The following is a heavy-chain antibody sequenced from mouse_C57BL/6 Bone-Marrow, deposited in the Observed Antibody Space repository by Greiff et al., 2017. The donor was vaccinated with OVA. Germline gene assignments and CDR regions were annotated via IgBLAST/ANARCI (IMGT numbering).Heavy chain of an antibody. CDR1: GFTFSDYG. D-gene: IGHD1-1*01. CDR3: ARPGYYYGSLQDWYFDV. V-gene: IGHV5-17*01. Sequence: EVMLVESGGGLVKPGGSLKLSCAASGFTFSDYGMHWVRQAPEKGLEWVAYISSGSSTIYYADTVKGRFTISRDNAKNTLFLQMTSLRSEDTAMYYCARPGYYYGSLQDWYFDVWGTGTTVTVSS. J-gene: IGHJ1*03. CDR2: ISSGSSTI.